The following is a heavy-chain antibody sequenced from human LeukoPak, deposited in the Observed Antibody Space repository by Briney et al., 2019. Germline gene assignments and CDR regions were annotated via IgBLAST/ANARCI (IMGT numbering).Heavy chain of an antibody. CDR1: GGSFSGYY. CDR3: ARDRYCSSTSCWGWFDP. CDR2: INHSGST. V-gene: IGHV4-34*01. D-gene: IGHD2-2*01. Sequence: SETLSLTCAVYGGSFSGYYWSWIRQPPGKGLEWIGEINHSGSTNYNPSLKSRVTISVDTSKNQFSLKLSSVTAADTAVYYCARDRYCSSTSCWGWFDPWGQGTLVTVSS. J-gene: IGHJ5*02.